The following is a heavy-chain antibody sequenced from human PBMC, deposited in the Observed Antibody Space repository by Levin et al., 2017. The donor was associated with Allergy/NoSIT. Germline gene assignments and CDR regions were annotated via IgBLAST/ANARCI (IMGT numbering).Heavy chain of an antibody. CDR1: GFAFNTSW. V-gene: IGHV3-74*03. CDR2: INGDGSST. D-gene: IGHD2-2*01. Sequence: LSLTCAASGFAFNTSWMHWVRQAPGRGLVWVSHINGDGSSTTYADSVKGRFTISRDNAKNTLYLQMNGLRVEDTAVYYCARDRNYAPFDPWGQGTLVTVSS. CDR3: ARDRNYAPFDP. J-gene: IGHJ5*02.